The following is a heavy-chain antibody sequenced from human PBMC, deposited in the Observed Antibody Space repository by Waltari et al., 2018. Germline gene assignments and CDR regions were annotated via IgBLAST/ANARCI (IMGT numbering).Heavy chain of an antibody. J-gene: IGHJ4*02. CDR2: INPSDGNV. CDR1: GYTFTTYN. V-gene: IGHV1-46*01. Sequence: QVQLVQSGAEVKRPGASVTVSCKPSGYTFTTYNIHWVRQAPGRGLEWVGIINPSDGNVNYAQKFRGRLTMTRDTSTSTVYMELDSLRSEDTAVYYCAGERAGTYYFEFWGQGTLVTVSS. CDR3: AGERAGTYYFEF.